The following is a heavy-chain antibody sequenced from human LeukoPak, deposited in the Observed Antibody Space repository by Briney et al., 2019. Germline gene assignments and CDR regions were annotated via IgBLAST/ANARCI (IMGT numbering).Heavy chain of an antibody. D-gene: IGHD3-9*01. CDR1: GYTFTDYN. CDR2: INPNSGVP. Sequence: ASVKVSCKASGYTFTDYNMHWVRQAPGQGLEWMGWINPNSGVPHYAQKFQVRVTMTRATSISTAYMELSRLRSDDTAVYYCARGINYDISFDYWGQGALVTVSS. J-gene: IGHJ4*02. V-gene: IGHV1-2*02. CDR3: ARGINYDISFDY.